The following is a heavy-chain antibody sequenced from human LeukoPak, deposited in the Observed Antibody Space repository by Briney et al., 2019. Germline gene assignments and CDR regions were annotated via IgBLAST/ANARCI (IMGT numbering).Heavy chain of an antibody. J-gene: IGHJ4*02. D-gene: IGHD2-21*01. CDR2: ISDDGSKG. CDR3: AKDYNRGLPDY. CDR1: GFIFNSHG. Sequence: SGGSLRLSCAASGFIFNSHGMHWVRQAPDKGLEWVAVISDDGSKGYYADSVKGRFTISRENSKNVLYLQMSSLRAEDTAVYYCAKDYNRGLPDYWGQGTLVIVSS. V-gene: IGHV3-30*18.